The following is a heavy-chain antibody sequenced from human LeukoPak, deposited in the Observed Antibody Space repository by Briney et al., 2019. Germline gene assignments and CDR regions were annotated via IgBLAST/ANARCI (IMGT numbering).Heavy chain of an antibody. CDR3: ARGGGSADY. V-gene: IGHV3-21*01. CDR2: ISSGGIYL. D-gene: IGHD2-15*01. J-gene: IGHJ4*02. CDR1: GFTFSSYS. Sequence: PGGSLRLSCAASGFTFSSYSMNWVRQAPGKGLEWVSSISSGGIYLYYADSVKGRFTISRDDAKNSLYLQMNSLRAEDTAVYYCARGGGSADYWGQGTLVTVSS.